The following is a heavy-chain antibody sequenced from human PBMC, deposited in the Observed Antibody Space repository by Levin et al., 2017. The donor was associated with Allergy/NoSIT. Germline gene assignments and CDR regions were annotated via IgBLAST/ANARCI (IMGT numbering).Heavy chain of an antibody. CDR3: ARGPKQQLPDYYYYYMDV. J-gene: IGHJ6*03. CDR2: IIPIFGTA. Sequence: ASVKVSCKASGGTFSSYAISWVRQAPGQGLEWMGGIIPIFGTANYAQKFQGRVTITADESTSTAYMELSSLRSEDTAVYYCARGPKQQLPDYYYYYMDVWGKGTTVTVSS. D-gene: IGHD6-13*01. V-gene: IGHV1-69*13. CDR1: GGTFSSYA.